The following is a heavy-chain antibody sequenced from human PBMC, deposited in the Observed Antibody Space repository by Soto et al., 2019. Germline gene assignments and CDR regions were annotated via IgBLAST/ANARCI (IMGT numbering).Heavy chain of an antibody. Sequence: ASVKVSCKASGYTFTSYGISWVRQAPGQGLEWMGWISAYNGNTNYAQKLQGRVTMTTDTSTSTAYMELRSLRSDDTAVYYCAREDCSSAGCYMGYMVRGYVDFWGQGTLVTVSS. CDR2: ISAYNGNT. D-gene: IGHD2-2*02. V-gene: IGHV1-18*01. CDR1: GYTFTSYG. J-gene: IGHJ4*02. CDR3: AREDCSSAGCYMGYMVRGYVDF.